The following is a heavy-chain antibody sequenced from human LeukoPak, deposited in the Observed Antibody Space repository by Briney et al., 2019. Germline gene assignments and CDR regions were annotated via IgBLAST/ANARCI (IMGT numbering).Heavy chain of an antibody. J-gene: IGHJ4*02. Sequence: GRSLRLSCAASGFTFSSSGMHWVRQAPGKGLEWVAVISNDGNNKYYADSVKGRFTISRDNSKNTQHLQMNSLGAEDTAVYYCAKDRSTSWSLDYWGQGTLVTVSS. CDR2: ISNDGNNK. V-gene: IGHV3-30*18. D-gene: IGHD2-2*01. CDR3: AKDRSTSWSLDY. CDR1: GFTFSSSG.